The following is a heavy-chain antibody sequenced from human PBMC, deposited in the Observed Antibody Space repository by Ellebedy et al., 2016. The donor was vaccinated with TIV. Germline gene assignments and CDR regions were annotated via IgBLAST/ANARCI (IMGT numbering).Heavy chain of an antibody. D-gene: IGHD3-22*01. Sequence: SVKVSCKASGGTFNSHANSWVRHAPGQGLEWMGGITGMFRTVTYAQKFQGRVTITADEFMSTAYMDLRSLRSEDSAVYYCARGSAYYHRDFDHWGQGTLVTVSS. CDR3: ARGSAYYHRDFDH. J-gene: IGHJ4*02. CDR2: ITGMFRTV. V-gene: IGHV1-69*13. CDR1: GGTFNSHA.